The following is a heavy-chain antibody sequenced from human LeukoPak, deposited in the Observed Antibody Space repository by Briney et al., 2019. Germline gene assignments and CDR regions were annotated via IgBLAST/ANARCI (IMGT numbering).Heavy chain of an antibody. CDR2: IYHSGST. CDR1: GYSISSGYY. D-gene: IGHD3-10*01. CDR3: ARDRAFGESDY. Sequence: SETLSLTCTVSGYSISSGYYWGWIRQPPGKGLEWIGSIYHSGSTYYNPSLKSRVTISVDTSKNQFSLKLSSVTAADTAVYYCARDRAFGESDYWGQGTLVTVSS. V-gene: IGHV4-38-2*02. J-gene: IGHJ4*02.